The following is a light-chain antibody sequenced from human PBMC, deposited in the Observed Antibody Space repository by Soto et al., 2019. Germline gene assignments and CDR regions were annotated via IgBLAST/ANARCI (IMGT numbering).Light chain of an antibody. V-gene: IGLV6-57*04. CDR3: QFYESVNLFV. J-gene: IGLJ2*01. CDR1: SGSIASNY. CDR2: EDN. Sequence: NFMLTQPHSVSESPGRTVIISCTRSSGSIASNYVHWYQQRPGSVPTTVIYEDNQRPSGVPDRFSGSIDSFSNSASLTISGLKTEDEADYYFQFYESVNLFVFGGGPKPTVL.